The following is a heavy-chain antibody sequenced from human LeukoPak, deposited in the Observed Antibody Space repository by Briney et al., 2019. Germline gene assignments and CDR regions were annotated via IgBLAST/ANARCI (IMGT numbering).Heavy chain of an antibody. CDR1: RFTFSSYA. J-gene: IGHJ3*01. V-gene: IGHV3-30-3*01. Sequence: GRSLRLSCAASRFTFSSYAMHWVRQAPGKGLEWVAVISYDGSNKYYAGSVKGRFTISRDNSKNTLYLQVNSLRAEDTAVYYCARRGLRGIAATDIYAFDAWGQGTMVTVSS. CDR2: ISYDGSNK. D-gene: IGHD6-13*01. CDR3: ARRGLRGIAATDIYAFDA.